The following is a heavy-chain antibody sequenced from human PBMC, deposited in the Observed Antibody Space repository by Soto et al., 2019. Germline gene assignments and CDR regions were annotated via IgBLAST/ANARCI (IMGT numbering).Heavy chain of an antibody. CDR3: ARGRRYCSGGSCNNWFDP. J-gene: IGHJ5*02. CDR2: IYHSGST. Sequence: QVQLQESGPGLVKPSGTLSLTCAVSGGSISSSNWWSWVRQPPGKGLEWIGEIYHSGSTNYNPSLKSRVTISVDKSKTQFSLKLSSVTAADTAVYYCARGRRYCSGGSCNNWFDPWGQGTLVTVSS. D-gene: IGHD2-15*01. V-gene: IGHV4-4*02. CDR1: GGSISSSNW.